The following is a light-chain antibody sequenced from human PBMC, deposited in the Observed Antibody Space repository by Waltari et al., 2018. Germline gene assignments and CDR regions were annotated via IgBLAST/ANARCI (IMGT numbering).Light chain of an antibody. Sequence: DIQMTQSPSSLSASVGDRVTITCRASQSISSYLNWYQQKPGKAPKLLIYAASSLQSGVPSRFSGSGSGTDFTLTISSLQPDDFATYYCQHYSSHYPWTFGQGTKVEIK. CDR1: QSISSY. CDR3: QHYSSHYPWT. CDR2: AAS. J-gene: IGKJ1*01. V-gene: IGKV1-39*01.